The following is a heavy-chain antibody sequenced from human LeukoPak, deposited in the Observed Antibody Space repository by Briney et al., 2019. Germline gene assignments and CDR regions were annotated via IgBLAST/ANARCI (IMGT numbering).Heavy chain of an antibody. Sequence: SQTLSLTCAISGDSVSSNSVTWNWIRQSPSRGLEWLGRTYYRSTWYNDYAVCVRGRITVNPDTSKNQFSLHLNSVTPEDTAVYYCARRLTQYDCFDPWGQGTLVAVSS. CDR2: TYYRSTWYN. CDR1: GDSVSSNSVT. D-gene: IGHD2-2*01. J-gene: IGHJ5*02. CDR3: ARRLTQYDCFDP. V-gene: IGHV6-1*01.